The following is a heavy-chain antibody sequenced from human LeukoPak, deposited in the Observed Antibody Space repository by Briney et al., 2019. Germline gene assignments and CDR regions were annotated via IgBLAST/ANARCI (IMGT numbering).Heavy chain of an antibody. CDR2: MYYSGST. CDR1: GASISSGGYY. J-gene: IGHJ6*02. CDR3: ARVRSVAAAGREDYYYGIDV. D-gene: IGHD6-13*01. V-gene: IGHV4-31*03. Sequence: SETLSLTCSVSGASISSGGYYWSWIRQHPGKGLEWIGCMYYSGSTYYNPSLTSRVTISVDTSKNQFSLNLSSVTAADTAVYYCARVRSVAAAGREDYYYGIDVWGQGTTVTVSS.